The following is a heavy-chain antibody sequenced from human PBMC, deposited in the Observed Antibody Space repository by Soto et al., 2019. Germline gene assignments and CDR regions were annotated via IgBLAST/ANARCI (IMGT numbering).Heavy chain of an antibody. CDR2: IFHSGST. CDR1: GDSISGNNC. Sequence: PSETLSLTCAVSGDSISGNNCWTWVRQSPERGLEWIGEIFHSGSTNYNPSLKCRVTISVDKSKKDFSLNLRSVTAADTAVYYCARAKLNWFDPWGQGTLVTVSS. V-gene: IGHV4-4*02. D-gene: IGHD1-1*01. CDR3: ARAKLNWFDP. J-gene: IGHJ5*02.